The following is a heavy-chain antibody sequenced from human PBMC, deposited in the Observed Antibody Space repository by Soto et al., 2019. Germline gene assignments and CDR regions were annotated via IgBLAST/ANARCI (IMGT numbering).Heavy chain of an antibody. CDR1: GDSVSSNSAA. V-gene: IGHV6-1*01. CDR2: TYYRSKWYN. CDR3: AGKVQAARLHYYGMDV. D-gene: IGHD6-6*01. J-gene: IGHJ6*02. Sequence: SQTLSLTCAISGDSVSSNSAAWNWIRQSPSRGLEWLGRTYYRSKWYNDYAVSVKSRITINPDTSKSQFSLQLNSVTPEDTAVYYCAGKVQAARLHYYGMDVWGQGTTVTVSS.